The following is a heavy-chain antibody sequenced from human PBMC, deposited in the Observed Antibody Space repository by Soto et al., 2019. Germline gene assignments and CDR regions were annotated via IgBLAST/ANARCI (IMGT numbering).Heavy chain of an antibody. CDR1: GFTVSSNY. Sequence: PGGSLRLSCAASGFTVSSNYMSWVRQAPGKGLEWVSVIYSGYSTYYADSVKGRFTISRDNSKNTLYLHMNNLRAEDTAAYYCATGRDIAAADYWGRGTLVTVSS. CDR3: ATGRDIAAADY. V-gene: IGHV3-53*01. J-gene: IGHJ4*02. CDR2: IYSGYST. D-gene: IGHD6-13*01.